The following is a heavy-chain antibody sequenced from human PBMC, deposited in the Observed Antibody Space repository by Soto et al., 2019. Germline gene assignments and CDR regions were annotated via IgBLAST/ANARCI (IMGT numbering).Heavy chain of an antibody. CDR1: GGSISSGGYS. V-gene: IGHV4-30-2*01. CDR3: ARDQLEGNWFDP. J-gene: IGHJ5*02. Sequence: QLQLQESGSGLVRPSQTLSLTCAVSGGSISSGGYSWNWIRQPPGNGLEWIGYIYHSGSTLYNPSLKGRVTISVDKSKNPFSLKLSSVTAADTAVYYCARDQLEGNWFDPWGQGNLVTVSS. CDR2: IYHSGST. D-gene: IGHD1-1*01.